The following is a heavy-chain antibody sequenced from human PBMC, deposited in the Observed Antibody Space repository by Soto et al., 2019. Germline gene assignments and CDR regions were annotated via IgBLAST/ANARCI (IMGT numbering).Heavy chain of an antibody. V-gene: IGHV1-58*02. D-gene: IGHD3-3*01. CDR2: IVVGSGST. CDR3: AAELNRITIFGVVSFVDV. Sequence: SVKVSCKASGFTFTSSAMQWVRQARGQRLEWIGWIVVGSGSTNYAQKFQERVTITRDMSTSTAYMELSSLRSEDTAVYYCAAELNRITIFGVVSFVDVWGKGTTVTVSS. J-gene: IGHJ6*04. CDR1: GFTFTSSA.